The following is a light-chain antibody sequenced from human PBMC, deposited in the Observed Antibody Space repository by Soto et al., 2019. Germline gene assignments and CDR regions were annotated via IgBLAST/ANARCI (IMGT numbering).Light chain of an antibody. Sequence: QSALTQPAPVAGSPGQSITISCTGTSSDVGTYNLVSWYQQLPDKAPKLIIHEVNKRPSGVSTRFSGSKSGNTAYLTISGLQADDDADYHCYSYAGTSTYVFGTGTKVTVL. CDR1: SSDVGTYNL. CDR2: EVN. V-gene: IGLV2-23*02. CDR3: YSYAGTSTYV. J-gene: IGLJ1*01.